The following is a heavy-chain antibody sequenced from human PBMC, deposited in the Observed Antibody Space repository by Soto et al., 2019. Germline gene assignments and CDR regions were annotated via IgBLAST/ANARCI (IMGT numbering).Heavy chain of an antibody. CDR1: GFTFSSYA. Sequence: EVQLLESGGGLVQPGGSLRLSCASSGFTFSSYAMSWVRQAPGKGLECVSAISGSGGSTYYADSVKGRFTISRDNSKNTLYPQMNSLRAEDTAVYYCAKARVIKVPAAIRLFDFWGQGTLFTLSS. CDR2: ISGSGGST. J-gene: IGHJ4*02. V-gene: IGHV3-23*01. D-gene: IGHD2-2*01. CDR3: AKARVIKVPAAIRLFDF.